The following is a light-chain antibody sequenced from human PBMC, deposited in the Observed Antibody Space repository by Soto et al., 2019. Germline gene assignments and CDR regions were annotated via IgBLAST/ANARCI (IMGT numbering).Light chain of an antibody. CDR3: QQYGSSPST. J-gene: IGKJ2*02. CDR1: QSVSSSY. Sequence: EIVFTQSPGTLSLSPGERATLSCRASQSVSSSYLDWYQQKPGQAPGLLIYGASSRATDIPDRFSGSGSGTDFTLTISRLEPEDVAVYYCQQYGSSPSTFGQGTKLEIK. V-gene: IGKV3-20*01. CDR2: GAS.